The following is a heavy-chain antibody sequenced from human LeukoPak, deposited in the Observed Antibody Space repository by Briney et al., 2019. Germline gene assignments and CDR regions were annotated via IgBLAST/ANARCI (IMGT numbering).Heavy chain of an antibody. D-gene: IGHD2-21*02. CDR3: ARDPCGGDCYFDY. V-gene: IGHV3-11*01. Sequence: GGSLRLSCAASGFTFSDYYMSWIRQAPGKGLEGVSYISSSGSTIYYAHSVKGRFTISRDNAKNSLYLQMNSLRAEATAVYYCARDPCGGDCYFDYWGQGTLVTVSS. CDR2: ISSSGSTI. J-gene: IGHJ4*02. CDR1: GFTFSDYY.